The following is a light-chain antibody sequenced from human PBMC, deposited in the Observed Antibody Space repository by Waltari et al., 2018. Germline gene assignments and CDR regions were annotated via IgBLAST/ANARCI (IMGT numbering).Light chain of an antibody. CDR1: QSVSTN. Sequence: ELVMTQSPAPLPVSLEERATLSCRASQSVSTNLAWYQQKPGQAPRLLIYAASTRATGIPARFSGSGSGTEFTLTISSLQSEDFAVYHCQQYYNWPPAFTFGPGTRVDIK. CDR3: QQYYNWPPAFT. J-gene: IGKJ3*01. CDR2: AAS. V-gene: IGKV3-15*01.